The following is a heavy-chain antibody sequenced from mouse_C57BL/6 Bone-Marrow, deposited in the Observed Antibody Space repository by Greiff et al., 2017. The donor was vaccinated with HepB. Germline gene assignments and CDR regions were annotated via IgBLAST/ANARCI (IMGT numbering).Heavy chain of an antibody. V-gene: IGHV1-82*01. CDR1: GYAFSSSW. CDR3: AREYYYGSRWFAY. D-gene: IGHD1-1*01. J-gene: IGHJ3*01. Sequence: QVQLQQSGPELVKPGASVKISCKASGYAFSSSWMNWVKQRPGKGLEWIGRIYPGDGDTNYNGKFKGKATLTADKSSSTAYMQLSSLTSEDSAVYFCAREYYYGSRWFAYWGQGTLVTVSA. CDR2: IYPGDGDT.